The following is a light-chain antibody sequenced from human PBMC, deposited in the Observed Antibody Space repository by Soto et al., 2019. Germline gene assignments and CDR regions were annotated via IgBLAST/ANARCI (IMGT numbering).Light chain of an antibody. V-gene: IGKV1-5*03. CDR2: KAS. CDR1: QTISSW. Sequence: DIQMNPSPSTLFASVGDRVAITCRASQTISSWLAWYQQKPGKAPKLLIYKASSLESGVPSRFSGSGSGTEFTLTISSLQPDDFATYYCQQYHSYPWTFGQGTKV. J-gene: IGKJ1*01. CDR3: QQYHSYPWT.